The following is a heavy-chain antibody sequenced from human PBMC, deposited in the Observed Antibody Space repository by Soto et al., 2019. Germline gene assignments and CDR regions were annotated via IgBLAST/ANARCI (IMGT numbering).Heavy chain of an antibody. Sequence: ASVKVSCKASGYTFTSYDINWVRQATGQGLEWMGWMNPNSGNTGYAQKFQGRVTMTRNSFISTAYMDLSSLRSEDTAVYYCARVFRYFDWLPHDAFDIWVQGTMVTVSS. CDR2: MNPNSGNT. V-gene: IGHV1-8*02. CDR1: GYTFTSYD. CDR3: ARVFRYFDWLPHDAFDI. J-gene: IGHJ3*02. D-gene: IGHD3-9*01.